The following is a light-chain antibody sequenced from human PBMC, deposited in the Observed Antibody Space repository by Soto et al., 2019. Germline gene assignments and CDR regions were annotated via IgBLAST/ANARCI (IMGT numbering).Light chain of an antibody. Sequence: QSALTQPASVSGSPGQTITISCTGTSSDVGAYNYVSWYQQHPGKAPKLMIYEVSNRPSGVSDRFSGSKSGNTASLTISGLQAADEADYSCSTKRTTASLVFGTGTKVTVL. CDR1: SSDVGAYNY. CDR3: STKRTTASLV. V-gene: IGLV2-14*01. J-gene: IGLJ1*01. CDR2: EVS.